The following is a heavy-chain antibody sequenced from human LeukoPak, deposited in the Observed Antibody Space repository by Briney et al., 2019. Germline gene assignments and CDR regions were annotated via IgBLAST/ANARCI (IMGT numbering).Heavy chain of an antibody. CDR2: IYSGGST. J-gene: IGHJ4*02. Sequence: GGSLRLSCAASGFTVSSNYMSWVRQAPGKRLEWVSVIYSGGSTYYADSVKGRFAISRDNSKNTLYLQMNSLRAEDTAVYYCARDALSGSYDYWGQGTLVTVSS. D-gene: IGHD1-26*01. CDR3: ARDALSGSYDY. V-gene: IGHV3-66*02. CDR1: GFTVSSNY.